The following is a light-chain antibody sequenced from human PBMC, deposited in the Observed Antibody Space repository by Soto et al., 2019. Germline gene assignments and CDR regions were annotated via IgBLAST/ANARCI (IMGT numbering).Light chain of an antibody. V-gene: IGKV3-20*01. CDR2: GAA. CDR3: QQFGSAPRM. J-gene: IGKJ1*01. Sequence: EIVLTQSPGTLSLSPGERVTLSCRASQTLSSNFLAWYQQRPGQAPSLLIYGAANRATGVPDRFSGGGSGTDFTLTISRLEPEDFAVYYCQQFGSAPRMFGQGTKVDIK. CDR1: QTLSSNF.